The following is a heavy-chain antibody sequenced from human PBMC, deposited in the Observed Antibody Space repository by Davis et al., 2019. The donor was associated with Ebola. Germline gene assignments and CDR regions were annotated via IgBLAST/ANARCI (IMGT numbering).Heavy chain of an antibody. CDR1: GFTFSSYW. Sequence: GESLKISCAASGFTFSSYWMSWVRQAPGKGLEWVANIKQDGSEKYYVDSVKGRFTISRDNSKNTVYLQMNSLRADDTAVYYCAKENCGADCYWWLDPWGQGTLVTVSS. CDR3: AKENCGADCYWWLDP. J-gene: IGHJ5*02. CDR2: IKQDGSEK. D-gene: IGHD2-21*01. V-gene: IGHV3-7*03.